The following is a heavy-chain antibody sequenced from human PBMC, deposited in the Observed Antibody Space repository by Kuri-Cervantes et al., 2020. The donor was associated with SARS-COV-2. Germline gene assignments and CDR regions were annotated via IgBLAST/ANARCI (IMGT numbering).Heavy chain of an antibody. V-gene: IGHV1-2*02. CDR1: GYTFTGYY. D-gene: IGHD6-13*01. J-gene: IGHJ4*02. CDR2: INPNSGGT. CDR3: ARAPQYSSRFDY. Sequence: ASVKVSCKASGYTFTGYYMHWVRQAPGQGLEWMGWINPNSGGTNYAQKFQGRVTMTRDTSISTAYMELSRLRSDDTAVYYCARAPQYSSRFDYWGQGTLVTVSS.